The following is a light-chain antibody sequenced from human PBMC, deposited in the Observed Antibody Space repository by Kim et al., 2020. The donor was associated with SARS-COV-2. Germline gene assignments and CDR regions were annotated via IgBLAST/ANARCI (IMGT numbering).Light chain of an antibody. J-gene: IGLJ1*01. Sequence: GARGTRPCFWRSSNSGKKYGNRYPPAPRTAPQPLIYSNNQRPSGVPDRFSGSKSGTSASLAISGLQSEDEADYYCAAWDDSLNGRVFGTGTKVTVL. CDR2: SNN. CDR3: AAWDDSLNGRV. CDR1: SSNSGKKY. V-gene: IGLV1-44*01.